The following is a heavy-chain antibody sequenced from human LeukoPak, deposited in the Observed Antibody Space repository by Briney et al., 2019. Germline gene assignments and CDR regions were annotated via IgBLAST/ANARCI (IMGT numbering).Heavy chain of an antibody. CDR1: GGSISSSSYY. CDR2: IYYSGST. V-gene: IGHV4-39*07. D-gene: IGHD2-21*02. CDR3: ARNRGGYYPFDY. J-gene: IGHJ4*02. Sequence: SETLSLTCTVSGGSISSSSYYWGWIRQPPGKGLEWIGSIYYSGSTYYNPSLKSRVTISVDTSKNQFSLKLSSVTAADTAVYYCARNRGGYYPFDYWGQGTLVPVSS.